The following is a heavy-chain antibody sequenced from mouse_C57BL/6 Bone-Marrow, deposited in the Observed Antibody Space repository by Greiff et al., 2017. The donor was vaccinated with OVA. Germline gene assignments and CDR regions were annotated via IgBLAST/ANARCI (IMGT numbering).Heavy chain of an antibody. J-gene: IGHJ1*03. V-gene: IGHV1-77*01. Sequence: QVQLQQSGAELVKPGASVKISCKASGYTFTDYYINWVKQRPGQGLEWIGKIGPGSGSTYYNEKFKGKATLTADKSSSTAYMQLSSLTSEDSAVYFCARIHGGCSSSYWYFDVWGTGTTVTVSS. CDR2: IGPGSGST. CDR1: GYTFTDYY. CDR3: ARIHGGCSSSYWYFDV. D-gene: IGHD1-1*01.